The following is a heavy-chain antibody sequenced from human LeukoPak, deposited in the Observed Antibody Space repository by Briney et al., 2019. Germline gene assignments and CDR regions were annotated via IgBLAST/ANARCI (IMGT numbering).Heavy chain of an antibody. Sequence: GGSLRLSCAASGFTFSRYSMNWVRQAPGEGREGVSYIRSSSSTIYYADSVKGRFTISRDNAKNSLYLQMNSLRAEDTAVYYCARGSYGDPTFDYWGQGTLVTVSS. CDR3: ARGSYGDPTFDY. D-gene: IGHD4-17*01. CDR1: GFTFSRYS. CDR2: IRSSSSTI. J-gene: IGHJ4*02. V-gene: IGHV3-48*04.